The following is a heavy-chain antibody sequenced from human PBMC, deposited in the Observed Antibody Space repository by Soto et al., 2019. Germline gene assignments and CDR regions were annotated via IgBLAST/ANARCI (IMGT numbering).Heavy chain of an antibody. CDR1: GGSISSGGYY. V-gene: IGHV4-39*01. D-gene: IGHD6-19*01. CDR3: VRHAPYRSGWANRNDY. Sequence: PSETLSLTCTVSGGSISSGGYYWNWIRQPPGKGLEWIGTVYYSGSAYYNPSLKSRLTISVDTSKNQFSLKLSSVTAADTALYYCVRHAPYRSGWANRNDYWGQGTLVTVSS. J-gene: IGHJ4*02. CDR2: VYYSGSA.